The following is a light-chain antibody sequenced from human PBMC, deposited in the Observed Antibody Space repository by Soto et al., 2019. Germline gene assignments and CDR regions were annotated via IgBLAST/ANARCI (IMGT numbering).Light chain of an antibody. CDR3: QQRSNGGLT. Sequence: EIVLTQSPATLSLSPGERATLSCRASQSVSSYLAWYQQKPGQAPRLLIYDASNRATGIPARFSGSGSGTDFPLPISSLVPEDFAVYYCQQRSNGGLTFGGGTKVEIK. CDR2: DAS. V-gene: IGKV3-11*01. J-gene: IGKJ4*01. CDR1: QSVSSY.